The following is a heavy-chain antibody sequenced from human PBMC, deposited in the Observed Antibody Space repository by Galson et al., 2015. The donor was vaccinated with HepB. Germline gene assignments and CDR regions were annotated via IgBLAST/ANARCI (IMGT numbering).Heavy chain of an antibody. CDR2: IYPGDSDT. J-gene: IGHJ4*02. Sequence: QSGAEVKKPGESLKISCKGSGYSFTSYWIGWVRQMPGKGLEWMGIIYPGDSDTRYSPSFQGQVTISADKSISTAYLQWSSLKASATAMYYCARQDCSSTSCYNLDYWGQGTLVTVSS. CDR3: ARQDCSSTSCYNLDY. D-gene: IGHD2-2*02. CDR1: GYSFTSYW. V-gene: IGHV5-51*01.